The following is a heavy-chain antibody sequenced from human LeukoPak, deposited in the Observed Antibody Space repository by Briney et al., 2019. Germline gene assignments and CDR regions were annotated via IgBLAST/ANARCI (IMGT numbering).Heavy chain of an antibody. Sequence: GGSLRLSCAASGFTFSSYAMSWFRQAPGKGLEWVSVTNSGGTTYYADSVKGRFTISRDNSKNTLYLQMNSLRAEDTAVYYCAKDPPHVSWLFDYWGQGTLVTVSS. J-gene: IGHJ4*02. CDR1: GFTFSSYA. CDR2: TNSGGTT. V-gene: IGHV3-23*01. CDR3: AKDPPHVSWLFDY. D-gene: IGHD3-16*01.